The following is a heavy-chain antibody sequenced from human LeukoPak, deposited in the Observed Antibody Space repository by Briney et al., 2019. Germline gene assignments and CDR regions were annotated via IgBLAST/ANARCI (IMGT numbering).Heavy chain of an antibody. CDR3: ARERWLQLPPTEWFDP. D-gene: IGHD5-24*01. Sequence: PSETLSLTCTVSGGSISSSSYYWGWIRQPPGKGLEWIGSIYYSGSTYYNPSLKSRVTISVDTSKNQFSLKLSSVTAADTAVYYCARERWLQLPPTEWFDPWGQGTLVTVSS. J-gene: IGHJ5*02. CDR2: IYYSGST. V-gene: IGHV4-39*07. CDR1: GGSISSSSYY.